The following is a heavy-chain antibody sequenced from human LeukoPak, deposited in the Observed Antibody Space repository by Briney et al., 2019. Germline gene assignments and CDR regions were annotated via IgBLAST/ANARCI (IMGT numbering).Heavy chain of an antibody. CDR2: ISSSGSYI. J-gene: IGHJ3*02. D-gene: IGHD1-26*01. CDR1: GFTFSRYT. V-gene: IGHV3-21*01. Sequence: GGSLRLSCAASGFTFSRYTMNWVRQAPGKGLEWVSSISSSGSYIYYADSVKGRFTISRDNAKNSLYLQVNSLRAEDTAVYYCARDGTLPYSGSDLYAFDIWGQGTMVTVSS. CDR3: ARDGTLPYSGSDLYAFDI.